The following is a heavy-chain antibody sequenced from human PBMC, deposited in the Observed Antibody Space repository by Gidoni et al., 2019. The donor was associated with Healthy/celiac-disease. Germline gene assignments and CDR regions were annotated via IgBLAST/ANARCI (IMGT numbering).Heavy chain of an antibody. D-gene: IGHD3-22*01. CDR1: GGTFLSYA. V-gene: IGHV1-69*06. Sequence: QVQLVQSGAEVKKPGSSVKVSCKASGGTFLSYAISWVRQAPGQGLEWMGGIIPIFGTANYAQKFQGRGTMTADKSTSTAYMELSSLRSEDTAVYYCASYDSSGYYYPEYFQHWGQGTLVTVSS. CDR3: ASYDSSGYYYPEYFQH. J-gene: IGHJ1*01. CDR2: IIPIFGTA.